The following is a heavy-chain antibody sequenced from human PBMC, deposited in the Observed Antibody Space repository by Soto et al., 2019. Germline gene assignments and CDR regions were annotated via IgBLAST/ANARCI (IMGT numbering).Heavy chain of an antibody. Sequence: LRLSCAASGFTFSSYSMNWVRQAPGKGLEWVSSISSSSSYIYYADSVKGRFTISRDNAKNSLYLQMNSLRAEDTAVYYCARDHRNDYGDYFFDYWGQGTLVTVSS. D-gene: IGHD4-17*01. J-gene: IGHJ4*02. CDR2: ISSSSSYI. CDR1: GFTFSSYS. CDR3: ARDHRNDYGDYFFDY. V-gene: IGHV3-21*01.